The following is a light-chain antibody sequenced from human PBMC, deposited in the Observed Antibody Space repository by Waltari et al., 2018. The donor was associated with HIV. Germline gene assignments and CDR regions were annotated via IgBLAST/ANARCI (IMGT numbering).Light chain of an antibody. V-gene: IGKV3-11*01. Sequence: EIVLTQSPATLSLSPGDRAPLSCRASQSVSSYLAWYQQKPGQAPRLLIYDASNRATGIPARFSGSGSGTDFTLTISSLEPEDFAVYYCQQRSNWPPRGGFTFGPGTKVDIK. J-gene: IGKJ3*01. CDR2: DAS. CDR1: QSVSSY. CDR3: QQRSNWPPRGGFT.